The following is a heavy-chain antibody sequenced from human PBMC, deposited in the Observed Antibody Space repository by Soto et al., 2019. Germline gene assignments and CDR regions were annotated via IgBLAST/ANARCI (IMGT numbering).Heavy chain of an antibody. CDR3: ARDSYDGSAGGVNDAFDI. J-gene: IGHJ3*02. V-gene: IGHV4-30-2*06. CDR1: GGSMNRGWCS. CDR2: LFYNGNT. D-gene: IGHD3-10*01. Sequence: QLQLQESGSGLVKPSETLSLTCAVSGGSMNRGWCSWSWIRQSPGKGLEWIGCLFYNGNTQYHPSLKSRLTISVDRSQNQFSLKLTSVTAADTAVYYCARDSYDGSAGGVNDAFDIWGQGTMVTVSS.